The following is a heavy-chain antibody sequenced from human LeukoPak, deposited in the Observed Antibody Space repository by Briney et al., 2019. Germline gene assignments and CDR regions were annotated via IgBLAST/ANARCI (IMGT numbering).Heavy chain of an antibody. V-gene: IGHV3-30*18. CDR1: GFIFSSFG. CDR3: AKEEGIREYYYDSSSGYYIDY. D-gene: IGHD3-22*01. Sequence: GGSLRLSCAASGFIFSSFGMHWVRQAPGKGLEWVADISSAGSNKYYADSVKGRFTISRDNSKNTLYLQMNSLRREDTAVYYCAKEEGIREYYYDSSSGYYIDYWGQGTLVTVSS. J-gene: IGHJ4*02. CDR2: ISSAGSNK.